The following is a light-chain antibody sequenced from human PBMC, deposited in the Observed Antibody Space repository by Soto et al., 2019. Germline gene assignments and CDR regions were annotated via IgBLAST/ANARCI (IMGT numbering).Light chain of an antibody. CDR3: QQSYSFPWT. Sequence: DIQMTQSPSSLSASVGDRVTITCRASQSISSYLNWYQKKPGKAPNLLIYGASSLQSGVPARFSGSGSGTDFTLTISCLQPDDLATYYCQQSYSFPWTFGQGTKVEVK. J-gene: IGKJ1*01. V-gene: IGKV1-39*01. CDR1: QSISSY. CDR2: GAS.